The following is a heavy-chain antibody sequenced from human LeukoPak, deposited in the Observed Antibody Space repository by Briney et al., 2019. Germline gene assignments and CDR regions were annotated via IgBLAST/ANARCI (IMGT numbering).Heavy chain of an antibody. CDR1: GGSFSSYS. V-gene: IGHV4-59*01. J-gene: IGHJ4*02. CDR3: ARGFRYCSGGSCYQKGPFDY. Sequence: LQTLSLTCTVSGGSFSSYSWTWIRQPPGKGLEWIGYIYYSGSTNYNPSLKSRVAISVDTSKTHFSLKLTSVTAADTAVYYCARGFRYCSGGSCYQKGPFDYWGQGTLVTVSS. D-gene: IGHD2-15*01. CDR2: IYYSGST.